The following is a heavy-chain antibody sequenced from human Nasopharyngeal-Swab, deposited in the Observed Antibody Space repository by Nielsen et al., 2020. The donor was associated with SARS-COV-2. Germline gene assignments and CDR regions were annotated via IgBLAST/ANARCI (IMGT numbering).Heavy chain of an antibody. CDR2: IYYSGGT. Sequence: PGKGLEWIGYIYYSGGTYYNPSLKSRVTISVDTSKNQFSLKLSSVTAADTAVYYCARESGRVGSYFYYYYYMDVWGKGTTVTVSS. V-gene: IGHV4-31*02. J-gene: IGHJ6*03. D-gene: IGHD3-10*01. CDR3: ARESGRVGSYFYYYYYMDV.